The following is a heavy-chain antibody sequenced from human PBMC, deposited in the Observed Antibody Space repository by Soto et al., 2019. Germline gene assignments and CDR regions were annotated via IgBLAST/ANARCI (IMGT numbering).Heavy chain of an antibody. D-gene: IGHD3-3*01. CDR3: ARRGGDFWSGYYYYYYYMDV. J-gene: IGHJ6*03. V-gene: IGHV4-59*08. Sequence: PSETLSLTCTVSGGSISSYYWSWIRQPPGKGLEWIGYIYYSGSTNYNPSLKSRVTISVDTSKNQFSLKLSSVTAADTAVYYCARRGGDFWSGYYYYYYYMDVWGKGTTVTVSS. CDR1: GGSISSYY. CDR2: IYYSGST.